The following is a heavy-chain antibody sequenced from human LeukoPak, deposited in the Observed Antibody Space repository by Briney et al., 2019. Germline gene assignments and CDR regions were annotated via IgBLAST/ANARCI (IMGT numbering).Heavy chain of an antibody. CDR2: INWNGVST. CDR3: ARDLAPSDV. V-gene: IGHV3-20*04. J-gene: IGHJ6*04. CDR1: EFTFVNYA. D-gene: IGHD3-16*01. Sequence: PGGSLGFSGAPPEFTFVNYAISGAPQPPGKGLKWVSGINWNGVSTGYADSVKGRFTISRDNAKKSMYLQMNSLRAEDTALYYCARDLAPSDVWGKGTTVTVSS.